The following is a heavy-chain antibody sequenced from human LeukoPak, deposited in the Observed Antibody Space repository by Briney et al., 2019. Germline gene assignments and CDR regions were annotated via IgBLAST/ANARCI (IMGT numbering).Heavy chain of an antibody. V-gene: IGHV3-7*01. CDR2: IRHDGSEK. CDR1: RFTLRSNS. D-gene: IGHD3-22*01. J-gene: IGHJ4*02. CDR3: ARGAINDSSGYFLDH. Sequence: GGSLRLSCVASRFTLRSNSMSWVRQAPGKGLEWVANIRHDGSEKYYVDSVKGRFTIPRDNAKNSLFLQMNSLRAEDTAVYYCARGAINDSSGYFLDHWGQGTLVTVSS.